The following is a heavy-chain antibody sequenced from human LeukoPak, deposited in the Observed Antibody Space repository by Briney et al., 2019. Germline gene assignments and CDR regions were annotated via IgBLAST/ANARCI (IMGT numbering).Heavy chain of an antibody. CDR3: ARVGGYCSSTSCYAGGYLDY. D-gene: IGHD2-2*01. J-gene: IGHJ4*02. CDR1: GGSFSGYY. CDR2: IYRSGST. Sequence: SETLSLTCAVYGGSFSGYYWSWIRQPPGKGLEWIGYIYRSGSTYYNPSLKSRVTISVDGSKNQFSLKLSSVPAADTAVYYCARVGGYCSSTSCYAGGYLDYWGQGTLVTVSS. V-gene: IGHV4-34*01.